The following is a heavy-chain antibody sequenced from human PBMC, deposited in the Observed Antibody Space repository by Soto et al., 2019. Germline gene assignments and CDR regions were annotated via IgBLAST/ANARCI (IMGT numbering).Heavy chain of an antibody. CDR2: IIPIFGTA. CDR3: AIAPGSYGEANWFDP. CDR1: GGTFSANA. V-gene: IGHV1-69*01. Sequence: QVQLVQSGAEVKKPGSSVKVSCKASGGTFSANAISWVRQAPGKGLEWMGGIIPIFGTANYERKFQGRVTITADESTSTAYMELSSLRSEDTAVYYCAIAPGSYGEANWFDPWGQGTLVTVSS. D-gene: IGHD1-26*01. J-gene: IGHJ5*02.